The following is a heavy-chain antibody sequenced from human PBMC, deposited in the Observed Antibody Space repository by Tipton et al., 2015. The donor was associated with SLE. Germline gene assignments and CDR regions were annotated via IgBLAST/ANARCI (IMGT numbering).Heavy chain of an antibody. Sequence: TLSLTCAVYGGSFSGYYWSWIRQPPGKGLEWIGEINHSGSTNYNPSLKSRVTISVDTSKNQFSLKLSSVTAADTAVYYCARHPYYYGMDVWGQGTTVTVSS. V-gene: IGHV4-34*01. CDR3: ARHPYYYGMDV. CDR2: INHSGST. CDR1: GGSFSGYY. J-gene: IGHJ6*02.